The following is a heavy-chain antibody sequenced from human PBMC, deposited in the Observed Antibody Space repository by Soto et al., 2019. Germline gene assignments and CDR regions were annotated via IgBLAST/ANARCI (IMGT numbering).Heavy chain of an antibody. CDR2: IYYSGST. J-gene: IGHJ4*02. Sequence: SETLSLTCTVSGGSISSGDYYWSWIRQPPGKGLEWIGYIYYSGSTYYNPSLKSRVTISVDTSKNQFSLKLSSVTAADTAVYYCARVGSGYYSRPLDYWGQGTLVTVSS. D-gene: IGHD3-22*01. CDR3: ARVGSGYYSRPLDY. V-gene: IGHV4-30-4*01. CDR1: GGSISSGDYY.